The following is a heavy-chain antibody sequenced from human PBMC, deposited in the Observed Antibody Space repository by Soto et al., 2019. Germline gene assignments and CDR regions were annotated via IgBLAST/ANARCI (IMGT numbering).Heavy chain of an antibody. J-gene: IGHJ4*02. D-gene: IGHD5-12*01. CDR3: ARGGVDVVATSAFDY. Sequence: QVQLVQSGAEVRKPGSSVKVSCKASGLTYSSSAISWVRQAPGQGPEWRGGINPILGTPDYAPQFQGRVTITADESTSTVYMAFGSLRSEDTAMYYCARGGVDVVATSAFDYWGQGTLVTVSS. V-gene: IGHV1-69*01. CDR2: INPILGTP. CDR1: GLTYSSSA.